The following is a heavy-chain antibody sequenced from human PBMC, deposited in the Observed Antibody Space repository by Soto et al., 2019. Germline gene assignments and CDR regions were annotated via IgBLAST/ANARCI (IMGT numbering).Heavy chain of an antibody. CDR2: ISYDGGDK. Sequence: QVQLVESGGGVVHPARSLRLSCSASEFTFSSYAMHWVRQAPGKGLEWVAGISYDGGDKFYGDSVRGRFTISRDSSKTTGFLQMNSLRPEDTAAYYCARVKTDYSNPRGPFFFYGMDVWGQGTTVTVSS. J-gene: IGHJ6*02. CDR1: EFTFSSYA. D-gene: IGHD4-4*01. V-gene: IGHV3-30-3*01. CDR3: ARVKTDYSNPRGPFFFYGMDV.